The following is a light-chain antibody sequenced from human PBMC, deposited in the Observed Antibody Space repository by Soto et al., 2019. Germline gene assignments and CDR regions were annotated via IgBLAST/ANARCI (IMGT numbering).Light chain of an antibody. CDR1: QSVSSY. Sequence: EIVLTQPPATLSLSPGERATLSCRASQSVSSYLAWYQQKPGQAPRLLIYDASNRATGIPARFSGSGSGTDFTLTISSLEPEDFAVYYCQQRSNWPPTFGQGTKVDI. CDR2: DAS. CDR3: QQRSNWPPT. J-gene: IGKJ1*01. V-gene: IGKV3-11*01.